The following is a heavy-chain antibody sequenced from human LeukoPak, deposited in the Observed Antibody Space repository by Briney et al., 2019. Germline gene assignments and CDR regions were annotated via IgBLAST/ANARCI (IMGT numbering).Heavy chain of an antibody. CDR1: GFTFSNAG. V-gene: IGHV3-15*01. CDR2: MKSKTDGGTT. Sequence: GGSLTLSCTASGFTFSNAGMSWVRHSPGKGRECVGRMKSKTDGGTTDYPAPANRRLTISSDDSNNTPYLQMKSLKTDDTAVYYCSGRFSWGQGTLVTVSS. D-gene: IGHD1-26*01. CDR3: SGRFS. J-gene: IGHJ5*02.